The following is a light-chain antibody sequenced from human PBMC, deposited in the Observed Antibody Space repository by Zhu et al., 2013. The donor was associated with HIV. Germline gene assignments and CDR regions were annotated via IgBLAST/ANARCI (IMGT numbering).Light chain of an antibody. J-gene: IGLJ2*01. CDR2: QDS. Sequence: SYELTQPPSVSVSPGQTASITCSGDKLGDKYACWYQQKAGQSPVLVIYQDSKRPSGIPERFSGSISGNTATLTISGTQAMDEADYYCQAWDSSTVVFGGGTKLTV. CDR3: QAWDSSTVV. CDR1: KLGDKY. V-gene: IGLV3-1*01.